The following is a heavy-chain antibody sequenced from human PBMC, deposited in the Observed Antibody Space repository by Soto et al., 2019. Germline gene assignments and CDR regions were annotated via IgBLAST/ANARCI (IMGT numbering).Heavy chain of an antibody. CDR3: TTPLRYFDWSPSDY. J-gene: IGHJ4*02. CDR2: IKSKTDGGTT. V-gene: IGHV3-15*07. D-gene: IGHD3-9*01. Sequence: GGSLRLSCAASGFTFSNAWMNWVRQAPGKGLEWVGRIKSKTDGGTTDYAAPVKGRFTISRDDSKNTLYLQMNSLKTEDTAVYYCTTPLRYFDWSPSDYWGQGTLVTVSS. CDR1: GFTFSNAW.